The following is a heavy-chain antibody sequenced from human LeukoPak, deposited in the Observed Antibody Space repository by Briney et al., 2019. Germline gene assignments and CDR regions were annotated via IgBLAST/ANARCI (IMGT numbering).Heavy chain of an antibody. V-gene: IGHV3-9*01. CDR2: ISWNSGSI. CDR1: GFTFSSYG. CDR3: AKDRRNDFDY. D-gene: IGHD1-14*01. J-gene: IGHJ4*02. Sequence: GGSLRLSCAASGFTFSSYGMHWVRQAPGKGLEWVSGISWNSGSIGYADSVKGRFTISRDNAKNSLYLQMSSLRGEDTALYYCAKDRRNDFDYWGQGTLVTVSS.